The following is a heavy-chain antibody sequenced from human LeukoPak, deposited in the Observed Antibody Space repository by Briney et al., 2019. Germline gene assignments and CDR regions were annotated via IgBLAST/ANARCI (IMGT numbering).Heavy chain of an antibody. D-gene: IGHD3-16*01. CDR2: IYTSGST. CDR1: AASISRSY. Sequence: PSETLSPTCTVAAASISRSYWSWIRQPAGKWLGWIERIYTSGSTNYNPSLKSRVTMSVDTSKNQFALKLSSVTAADTAVYYCARVWGYYFYYMDVGGKRTTVSVSS. J-gene: IGHJ6*03. V-gene: IGHV4-4*07. CDR3: ARVWGYYFYYMDV.